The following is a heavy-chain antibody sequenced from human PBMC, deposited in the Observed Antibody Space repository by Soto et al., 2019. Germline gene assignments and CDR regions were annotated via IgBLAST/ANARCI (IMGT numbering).Heavy chain of an antibody. D-gene: IGHD2-2*01. V-gene: IGHV1-46*01. CDR3: VRAGSRGLYCISTSCSGSTDY. Sequence: QVQLVQSGAEVKKPGASVKVSCKASGYTFTSYYMHWVRQAPGQGLEWMGIINPSGGSTSYAQKFKGRVTMTRDSSTSTVYIELSSLTSDDLAVYYCVRAGSRGLYCISTSCSGSTDYWGQGTLVTVSS. J-gene: IGHJ4*02. CDR1: GYTFTSYY. CDR2: INPSGGST.